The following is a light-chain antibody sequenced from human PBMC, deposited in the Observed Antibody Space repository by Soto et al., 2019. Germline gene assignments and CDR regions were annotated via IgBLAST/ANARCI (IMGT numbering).Light chain of an antibody. V-gene: IGLV2-18*02. CDR1: SSDVGKYDR. CDR3: SSYISTSRYV. CDR2: EVT. J-gene: IGLJ1*01. Sequence: QSVLTQPPSVSGSPGQSVTISCTGTSSDVGKYDRVSWYQQPPGTAPKLIIYEVTNRPSGVPARFSGSKSGNTASLSISGLQAEDEADYYCSSYISTSRYVFGAGNKVTVL.